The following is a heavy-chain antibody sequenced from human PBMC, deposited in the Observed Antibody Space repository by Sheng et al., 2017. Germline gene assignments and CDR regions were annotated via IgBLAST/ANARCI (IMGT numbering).Heavy chain of an antibody. Sequence: QVQLQQWGAGLLKPSETLSLTCAVYGGSFSGYYWSWIRQPPGKGLEWIGEINHSGSTNYNPSLKSRVTISVDTSKNQFSLKLSSVTAADTAVYYCARGRYSSGKHYFDYWGQGTLVTVSS. CDR1: GGSFSGYY. V-gene: IGHV4-34*01. CDR3: ARGRYSSGKHYFDY. J-gene: IGHJ4*02. D-gene: IGHD6-19*01. CDR2: INHSGST.